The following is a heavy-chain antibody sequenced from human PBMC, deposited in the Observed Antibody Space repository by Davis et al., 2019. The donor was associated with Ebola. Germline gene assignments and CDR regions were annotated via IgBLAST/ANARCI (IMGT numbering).Heavy chain of an antibody. Sequence: PGGSLRLSCAASGFTFSSYWMHWVRQAPGKGLVWVSCINRDGSTTTYADSVKGRFTISRDNAKNSLYLQMNSLRAEDTAVYYCARAPSGYSSSFDYWGQGTLVTVSS. J-gene: IGHJ4*02. V-gene: IGHV3-74*03. CDR2: INRDGSTT. D-gene: IGHD6-13*01. CDR3: ARAPSGYSSSFDY. CDR1: GFTFSSYW.